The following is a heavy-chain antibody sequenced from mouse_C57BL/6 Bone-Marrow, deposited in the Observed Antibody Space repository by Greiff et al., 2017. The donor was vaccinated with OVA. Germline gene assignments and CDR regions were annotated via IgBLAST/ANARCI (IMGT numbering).Heavy chain of an antibody. D-gene: IGHD1-1*01. CDR3: TRADYGSILVDY. V-gene: IGHV1-15*01. Sequence: QVQLQQSGAELVRPGASVTLSCKASGYTFTDYEMHWVKQTPVHGLEWIGAIDPETGGTAYNQKFKGKAILTADKSSSTAYMELRSLTSEDSDVYYCTRADYGSILVDYWGQGTTLTVSS. J-gene: IGHJ2*01. CDR1: GYTFTDYE. CDR2: IDPETGGT.